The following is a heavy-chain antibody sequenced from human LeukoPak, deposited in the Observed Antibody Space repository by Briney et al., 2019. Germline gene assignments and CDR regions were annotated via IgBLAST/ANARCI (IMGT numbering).Heavy chain of an antibody. J-gene: IGHJ4*02. CDR3: ARGGGYYPIDY. CDR1: GFTFRSHA. D-gene: IGHD2-15*01. V-gene: IGHV3-23*01. CDR2: IYENGGTT. Sequence: PGGSLRLSCVGSGFTFRSHAMSWVRQAPEKGLEFVSGIYENGGTTYYADSVKGRFTISRDTSKNTLYLQVNSLRAEDTAVYYCARGGGYYPIDYWGQGTLVTVSS.